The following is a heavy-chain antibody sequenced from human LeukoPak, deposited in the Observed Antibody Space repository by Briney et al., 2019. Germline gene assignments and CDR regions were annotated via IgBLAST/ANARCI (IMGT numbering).Heavy chain of an antibody. V-gene: IGHV3-23*01. CDR2: INGSGGNT. CDR1: GFTFSNYA. Sequence: GGSLRISCAASGFTFSNYAMSWGRQAPGKGLEWVSAINGSGGNTYYADSVKGRFTISRDNSKNTVFLQMNSLRAEDTAVYYCAKWGDYDVLTGYYVSDYWGQGTLVTVSS. CDR3: AKWGDYDVLTGYYVSDY. J-gene: IGHJ4*02. D-gene: IGHD3-9*01.